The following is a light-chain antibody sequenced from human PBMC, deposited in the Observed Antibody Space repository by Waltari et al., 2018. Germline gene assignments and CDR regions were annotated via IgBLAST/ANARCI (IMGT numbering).Light chain of an antibody. CDR2: TAS. Sequence: DIQMTQSPSSVSASVGDRGTITCRASQAISSWLAWYQQKPGKDPKLLIYTASSLQSGVPSRFSGSGFGTDFTLTISSLQPEDFATYFCQQFDTFPLTFGQGTRLEIK. J-gene: IGKJ5*01. CDR1: QAISSW. V-gene: IGKV1-12*01. CDR3: QQFDTFPLT.